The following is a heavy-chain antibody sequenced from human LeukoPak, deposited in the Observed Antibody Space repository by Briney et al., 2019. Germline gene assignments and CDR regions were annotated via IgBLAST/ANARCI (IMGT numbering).Heavy chain of an antibody. Sequence: GGSLRLSCAASGFTFSNYWMTWVRQAPGKGLEWVANIKPDESEKYYVGSVKGRFTISRDNVKNSLYLQMNSLRAEDTAVYYCAKWGPYDILTGRTYWGQGTLVTVSS. J-gene: IGHJ4*02. V-gene: IGHV3-7*03. CDR3: AKWGPYDILTGRTY. D-gene: IGHD3-9*01. CDR1: GFTFSNYW. CDR2: IKPDESEK.